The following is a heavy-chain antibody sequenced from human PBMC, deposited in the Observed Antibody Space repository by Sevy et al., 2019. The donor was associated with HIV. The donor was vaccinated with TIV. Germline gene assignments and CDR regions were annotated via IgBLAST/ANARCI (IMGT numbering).Heavy chain of an antibody. CDR1: GFSFSIHA. V-gene: IGHV3-30*02. CDR3: AKDTVRVGFCDY. D-gene: IGHD4-4*01. CDR2: IRYDGSNQ. Sequence: GGSLRLSCAASGFSFSIHAMHRVRQAPGKGLEWVAFIRYDGSNQYYADSVKGRFTISRDNSQNTLFLQMNSLRTEDTAVYYCAKDTVRVGFCDYWGQGTLVTVSS. J-gene: IGHJ4*02.